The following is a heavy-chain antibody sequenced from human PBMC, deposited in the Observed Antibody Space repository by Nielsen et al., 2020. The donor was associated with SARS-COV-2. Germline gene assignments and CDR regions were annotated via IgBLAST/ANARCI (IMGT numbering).Heavy chain of an antibody. Sequence: SETLSLTCTVSGGSISSYYWSWIRQPAGKGLEWIGHIYASGSTNYNPSLKSRVTMSVDTSKNQFSLKLSSVTAADTAVYYCARAGGFYSVAGIGGLDYWGQGTLVTVSS. CDR3: ARAGGFYSVAGIGGLDY. V-gene: IGHV4-4*07. J-gene: IGHJ4*02. CDR1: GGSISSYY. D-gene: IGHD6-19*01. CDR2: IYASGST.